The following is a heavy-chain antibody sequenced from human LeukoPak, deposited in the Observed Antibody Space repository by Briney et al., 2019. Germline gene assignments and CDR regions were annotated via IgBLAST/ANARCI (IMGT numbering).Heavy chain of an antibody. CDR3: TRDFGDIVVVVAACFFDL. V-gene: IGHV3-49*04. D-gene: IGHD2-15*01. CDR2: IRSKAYGGTT. J-gene: IGHJ2*01. Sequence: PGGSLRLSCTASGFTFGDYGMSWVRQAPGKGLEWVGFIRSKAYGGTTEYAASVKGRFTISRDDSKSIAYLQMNSLKTEDTAVYYCTRDFGDIVVVVAACFFDLWGRGTLVTVSS. CDR1: GFTFGDYG.